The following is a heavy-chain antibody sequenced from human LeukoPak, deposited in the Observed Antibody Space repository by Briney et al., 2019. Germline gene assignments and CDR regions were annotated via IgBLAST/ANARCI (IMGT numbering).Heavy chain of an antibody. CDR3: ARAATCYRCVGWFDP. CDR2: ISAGGNTI. Sequence: GGSLRLSCAASGFTFTSYEMNWVRQAPGKGLEWVSYISAGGNTIYYADSVKGRFTISRVNAKNSLYLQMNSLRAEDTAVYYCARAATCYRCVGWFDPWGQGTLVTVSS. J-gene: IGHJ5*02. CDR1: GFTFTSYE. V-gene: IGHV3-48*03. D-gene: IGHD2-2*02.